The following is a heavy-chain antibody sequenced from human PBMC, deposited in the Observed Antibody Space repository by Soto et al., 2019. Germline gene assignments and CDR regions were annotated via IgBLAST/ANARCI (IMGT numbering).Heavy chain of an antibody. CDR1: GFTFSTYG. Sequence: QVQLVESGGGVVQPGKSLRLSCEASGFTFSTYGMHWVRQAPGKGLEWVAIIWYDGSNRYHADSVKGRFTISRDNSKNTRYLQVNSLRAEDTAVYYCARDRRGDYSSGWFDAWGQGTLVTVSS. CDR3: ARDRRGDYSSGWFDA. J-gene: IGHJ5*02. D-gene: IGHD2-21*02. V-gene: IGHV3-33*01. CDR2: IWYDGSNR.